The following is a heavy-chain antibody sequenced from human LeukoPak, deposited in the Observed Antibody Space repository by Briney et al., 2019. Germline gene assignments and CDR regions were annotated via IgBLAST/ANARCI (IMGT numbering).Heavy chain of an antibody. CDR3: ARDFAWGSGGAPIDDNWLDP. CDR2: MNPNSGNT. CDR1: GYTFTYRY. Sequence: ASVKVSCKASGYTFTYRYLHWVRQAPGQALEWMGWMNPNSGNTGYAPKFQDRATMTTDTSTSTAYMELRSLRFDDTAVYYCARDFAWGSGGAPIDDNWLDPWGQGTLVTVSS. D-gene: IGHD7-27*01. V-gene: IGHV1-8*02. J-gene: IGHJ5*02.